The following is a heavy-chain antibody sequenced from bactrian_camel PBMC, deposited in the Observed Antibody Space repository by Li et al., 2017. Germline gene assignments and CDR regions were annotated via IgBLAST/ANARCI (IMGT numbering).Heavy chain of an antibody. D-gene: IGHD5*01. V-gene: IGHV3S40*01. CDR2: IATGSGNT. CDR1: GFGFSGYG. CDR3: AAGREGGLCNQARAYIS. Sequence: VQLVESGGGLVQPGGSLRLSCAASGFGFSGYGMSWVRQAPGKEREGVARIATGSGNTFYADSVQGRFTVSLDHAENTVNLQMNSLKPEDTAMYYCAAGREGGLCNQARAYISWGKGTQVTVS. J-gene: IGHJ6*01.